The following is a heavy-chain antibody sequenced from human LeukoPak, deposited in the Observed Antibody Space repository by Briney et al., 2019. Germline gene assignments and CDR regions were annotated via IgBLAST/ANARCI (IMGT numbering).Heavy chain of an antibody. D-gene: IGHD2-2*01. CDR3: GGYCSSTSCYYY. CDR1: GFTFSSYS. CDR2: ISSGSSYT. V-gene: IGHV3-21*04. Sequence: PGGSLRLSCAASGFTFSSYSMNWVRQAPGKGLEWVSSISSGSSYTYFADSVKGRFTISRDNSKNTLYLQMNSLRAEDTAVYYCGGYCSSTSCYYYWGQGTLVTVSS. J-gene: IGHJ4*02.